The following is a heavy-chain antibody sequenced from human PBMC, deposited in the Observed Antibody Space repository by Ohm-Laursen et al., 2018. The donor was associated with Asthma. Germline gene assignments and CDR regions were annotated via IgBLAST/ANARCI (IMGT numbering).Heavy chain of an antibody. D-gene: IGHD3-3*01. CDR2: GGSYYDGGLK. CDR1: GFTFSSYS. CDR3: ARDVMEWYLPAFDF. Sequence: SLRLSCAASGFTFSSYSMNWVRQAPGKGLEWVAVGGSYYDGGLKYYADSVNGRFTVSRDDSKNTLYLQMNSLRPNDTAVYYCARDVMEWYLPAFDFWGQGTLVTVSS. V-gene: IGHV3-30*03. J-gene: IGHJ4*02.